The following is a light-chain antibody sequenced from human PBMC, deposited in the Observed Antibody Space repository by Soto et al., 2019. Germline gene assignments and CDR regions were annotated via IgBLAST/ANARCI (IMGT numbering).Light chain of an antibody. CDR3: QQYGSSPTT. CDR1: QSVSSSY. J-gene: IGKJ1*01. V-gene: IGKV3-20*01. CDR2: GAS. Sequence: ITLKQSPGTLSLTPGERATLSCRASQSVSSSYLAWYQQKPGQAPRLLIYGASSRATGIPDRFSGSGSGTDFTLTISRLEPEDFAVYYCQQYGSSPTTFGQGTKVDIK.